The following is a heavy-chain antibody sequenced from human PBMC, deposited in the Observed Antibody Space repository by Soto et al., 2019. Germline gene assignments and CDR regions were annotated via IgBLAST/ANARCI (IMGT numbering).Heavy chain of an antibody. CDR2: IKQDGREK. CDR1: GFSFSSYW. Sequence: GGSLRLSCAASGFSFSSYWMTWVRQAPGKGLEWVDNIKQDGREKYYVASVKGRFTISRDNDKNLLFLQMDSLTPDDTAVYYCAGDGVRNGAYNGWLDPWGQGTLVTVSS. D-gene: IGHD3-16*01. V-gene: IGHV3-7*03. J-gene: IGHJ5*02. CDR3: AGDGVRNGAYNGWLDP.